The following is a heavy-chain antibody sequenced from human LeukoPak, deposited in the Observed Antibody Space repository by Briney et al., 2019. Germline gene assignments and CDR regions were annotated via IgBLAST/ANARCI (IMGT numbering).Heavy chain of an antibody. J-gene: IGHJ1*01. V-gene: IGHV3-33*01. D-gene: IGHD5-18*01. CDR2: IWYDGSNK. Sequence: PGRPLRLSCAASGFTFSNYGMHWVRQAPGKGLEWVAVIWYDGSNKYYADSVKGRFTISRDNSKIILYLQINSLRAEDTAVYYCARDASDTAMVGYFQHWGQGTLVTVSS. CDR3: ARDASDTAMVGYFQH. CDR1: GFTFSNYG.